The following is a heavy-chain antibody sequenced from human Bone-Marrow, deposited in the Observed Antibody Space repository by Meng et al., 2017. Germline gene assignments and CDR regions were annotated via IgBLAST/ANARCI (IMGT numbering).Heavy chain of an antibody. CDR1: GLIFTNYG. D-gene: IGHD1-7*01. CDR2: ISSDANNN. CDR3: ARESGLGNWNLKRAFDY. Sequence: QVQLVESGGGVVQPGRSVIRSCAASGLIFTNYGMHWVRQAPCKGLEWVAVISSDANNNFYADSVTGRFTISRDTSKNTLYLQMLSLRAEDTAVYYCARESGLGNWNLKRAFDYWGQGTLVTVSS. J-gene: IGHJ4*02. V-gene: IGHV3-30*03.